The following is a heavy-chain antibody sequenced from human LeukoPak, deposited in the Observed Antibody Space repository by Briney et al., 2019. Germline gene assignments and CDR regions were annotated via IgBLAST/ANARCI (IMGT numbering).Heavy chain of an antibody. CDR3: AGNGAIAAGAYGVFDI. J-gene: IGHJ3*02. CDR1: GGSISSYY. Sequence: SETLFLTCTVSGGSISSYYWSWIRQPPGKGLEWIGNIYYSGSTNYNPSLKSRVTISVDTSKNQFSLKLSSVTAADTAVYYCAGNGAIAAGAYGVFDIWGQGTMVTVSS. V-gene: IGHV4-59*01. CDR2: IYYSGST. D-gene: IGHD6-13*01.